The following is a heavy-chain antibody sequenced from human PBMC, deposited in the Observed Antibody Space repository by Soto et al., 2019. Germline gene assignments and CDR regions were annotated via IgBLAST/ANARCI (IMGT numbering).Heavy chain of an antibody. J-gene: IGHJ2*01. V-gene: IGHV4-61*01. Sequence: QVQLQESGPGLVKPSETLSLTCTVSGGSVSSGSYYWSWIRQPPGKGLEWIGYIYYSGSTNYNPSLKSRVTISVDTSKNKFSMKLSSVTAADTAVYYCAREPSVVASWYFDLWGRGTLVTVSS. D-gene: IGHD3-22*01. CDR1: GGSVSSGSYY. CDR3: AREPSVVASWYFDL. CDR2: IYYSGST.